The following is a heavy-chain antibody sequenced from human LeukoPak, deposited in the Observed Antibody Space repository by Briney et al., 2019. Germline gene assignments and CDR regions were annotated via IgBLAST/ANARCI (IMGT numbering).Heavy chain of an antibody. V-gene: IGHV1-69*13. CDR1: GGTFSSYA. D-gene: IGHD1-26*01. CDR3: ARAPYSGSYYYYYMDV. J-gene: IGHJ6*03. CDR2: IIPIFGTA. Sequence: ASVKVSCKASGGTFSSYAISWVRQAPGQGLEWMGGIIPIFGTANYAQKFQGRVTITADESTSTAYMELSSLRSEDTAVYYCARAPYSGSYYYYYMDVWGKGTTVTVSS.